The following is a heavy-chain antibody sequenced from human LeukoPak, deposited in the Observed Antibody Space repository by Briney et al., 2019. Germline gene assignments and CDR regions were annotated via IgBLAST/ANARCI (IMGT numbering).Heavy chain of an antibody. V-gene: IGHV4-59*01. CDR2: IYYSGST. CDR3: ARARYSYGPYYFDY. J-gene: IGHJ4*02. D-gene: IGHD5-18*01. CDR1: GGSFSGYY. Sequence: SETLSLTCAVYGGSFSGYYWSWIRQPPGKGLEWIGYIYYSGSTNYNPSLKSRVTISVDTSKNQFSLKLSSVTAADTAVYYCARARYSYGPYYFDYWGQGTLVTVSS.